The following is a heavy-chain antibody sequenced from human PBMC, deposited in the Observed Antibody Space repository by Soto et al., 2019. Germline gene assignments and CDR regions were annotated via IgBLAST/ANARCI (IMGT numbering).Heavy chain of an antibody. CDR2: ISAYNGNT. V-gene: IGHV1-18*01. J-gene: IGHJ4*02. CDR3: AREVDFGYDPVDY. D-gene: IGHD3-16*01. Sequence: PGQGLEWMGWISAYNGNTNYAQKLQGRVTMTTDTSTSTAYMELRSLRSDDTAVYYCAREVDFGYDPVDYWGQGTLVTVSS.